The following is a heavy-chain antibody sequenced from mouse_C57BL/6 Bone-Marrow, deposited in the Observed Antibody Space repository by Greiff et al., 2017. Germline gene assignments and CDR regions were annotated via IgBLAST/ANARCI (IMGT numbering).Heavy chain of an antibody. D-gene: IGHD2-2*01. CDR2: IDPSSGGT. V-gene: IGHV1-72*01. CDR3: ARNYGYPYWYFDV. J-gene: IGHJ1*03. Sequence: VQLQQPGAELVKPGASVKLSCKASGYTFTSYWMHWVKQRPGRGLEWIGRIDPSSGGTKYNEKFKSKATLTVDKPSSTAYMQLSSLTSEDSAVYYCARNYGYPYWYFDVWGTGTTVTASS. CDR1: GYTFTSYW.